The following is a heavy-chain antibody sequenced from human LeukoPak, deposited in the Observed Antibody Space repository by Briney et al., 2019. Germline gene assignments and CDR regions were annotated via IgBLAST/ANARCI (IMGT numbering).Heavy chain of an antibody. J-gene: IGHJ5*02. CDR1: GFTVSSNY. CDR2: IYSGGST. Sequence: PGGSLRLSCAASGFTVSSNYMSWVRQAPGKGLEWVSVIYSGGSTYYADSVKGRFTISRDNSKNTLYLQMNSLRAEDTAVYYCARGAYYYDSSGYLGWFDPGGGGTLVTVSS. CDR3: ARGAYYYDSSGYLGWFDP. V-gene: IGHV3-66*01. D-gene: IGHD3-22*01.